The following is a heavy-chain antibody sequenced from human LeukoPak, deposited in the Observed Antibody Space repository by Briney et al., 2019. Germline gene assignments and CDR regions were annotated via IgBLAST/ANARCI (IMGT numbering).Heavy chain of an antibody. CDR2: IYSGGST. D-gene: IGHD1/OR15-1a*01. CDR1: GFIASSNY. J-gene: IGHJ4*02. CDR3: ATGGRSGPALEQ. V-gene: IGHV3-53*01. Sequence: GGSLRLTCVVSGFIASSNYMSWVRQAPGKGLEWISLIYSGGSTHYADSVMGRFTISRDNSKTTLFLQMNSLKAEDTAVYYCATGGRSGPALEQWGQGTLVTVSS.